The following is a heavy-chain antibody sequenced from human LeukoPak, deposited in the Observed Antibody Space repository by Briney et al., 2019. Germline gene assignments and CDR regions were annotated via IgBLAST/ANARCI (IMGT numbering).Heavy chain of an antibody. J-gene: IGHJ4*02. V-gene: IGHV3-23*01. D-gene: IGHD6-19*01. CDR2: ISGSGGTT. CDR1: GFTFSSYA. Sequence: PGGSLRLSCAASGFTFSSYAMSWVRQAPGKELEWVSAISGSGGTTFYAGSVKGRFTISRDNSQNTMYLQMNSLRAEDTAIYYCAKDLGGWSQLDYWGQGTLVTVSS. CDR3: AKDLGGWSQLDY.